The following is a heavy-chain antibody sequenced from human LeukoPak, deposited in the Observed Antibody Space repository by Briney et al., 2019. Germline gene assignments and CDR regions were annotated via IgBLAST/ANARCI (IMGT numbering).Heavy chain of an antibody. Sequence: GGSLKLSCAASGFTFSDYTMSWVRQAPGKGLEWVSSITPRGDYIYYADSVKGRFTMSRDNAKNSLYLQMNSLRAEDTAVYYCARPVVAATTPDTFDIWGQGTMVTVSS. J-gene: IGHJ3*02. CDR2: ITPRGDYI. V-gene: IGHV3-21*01. D-gene: IGHD2-15*01. CDR3: ARPVVAATTPDTFDI. CDR1: GFTFSDYT.